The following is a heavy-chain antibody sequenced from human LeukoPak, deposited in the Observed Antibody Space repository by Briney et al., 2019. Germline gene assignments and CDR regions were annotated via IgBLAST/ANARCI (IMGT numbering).Heavy chain of an antibody. V-gene: IGHV3-23*01. CDR3: ARNYKVAAPGH. Sequence: GGSLRLSCAASGCTFSSYRMSWVRQAPGKGLEWVSAISGNGRNTYYADSVKGRFTISRDNSKDTLYLQMNSLRAEDTAVYYCARNYKVAAPGHWGQGTLVTVSS. CDR1: GCTFSSYR. D-gene: IGHD6-19*01. CDR2: ISGNGRNT. J-gene: IGHJ1*01.